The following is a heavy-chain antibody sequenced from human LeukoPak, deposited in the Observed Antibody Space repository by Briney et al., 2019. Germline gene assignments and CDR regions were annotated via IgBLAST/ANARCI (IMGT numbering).Heavy chain of an antibody. V-gene: IGHV1-18*01. J-gene: IGHJ4*02. CDR2: ISGSNGNT. CDR1: GYTFTSYG. D-gene: IGHD6-19*01. CDR3: AREKGGSGWYQNDF. Sequence: ASVKVSCKASGYTFTSYGVSWVRQAPGQGLEWMGWISGSNGNTNNAQKVQGRVTMTTDTSTSTAYMELRSLRSDDTAVYYCAREKGGSGWYQNDFWGQGTLVTVSS.